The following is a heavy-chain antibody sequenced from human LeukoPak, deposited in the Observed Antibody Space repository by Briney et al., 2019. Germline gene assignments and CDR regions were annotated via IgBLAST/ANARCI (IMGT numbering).Heavy chain of an antibody. CDR2: ISWNSNNM. CDR3: AKGSVTVVDTASFDY. Sequence: GGSLRLSCAASGFTFDNFGMYWFRQVPGRGLEWVSAISWNSNNMAYADSVKGRFTISRDNAKNSLYLQMNSLRTEDTALYYCAKGSVTVVDTASFDYWGQGTLVTVSS. V-gene: IGHV3-9*01. CDR1: GFTFDNFG. J-gene: IGHJ4*02. D-gene: IGHD5-18*01.